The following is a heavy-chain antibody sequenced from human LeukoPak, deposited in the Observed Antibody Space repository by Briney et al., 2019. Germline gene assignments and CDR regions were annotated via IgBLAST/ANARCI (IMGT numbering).Heavy chain of an antibody. CDR1: GFIFSSYG. CDR3: ARGFSGEFDY. V-gene: IGHV3-30*03. D-gene: IGHD3-10*01. Sequence: GGSLRLSCAASGFIFSSYGMRWVRQAPGKGLEWVAVISYDGRNKYYADSVKGRFTISRDNSKNTLYLQMNSLRAEDTALYYCARGFSGEFDYWGQGTLVTVSS. J-gene: IGHJ4*02. CDR2: ISYDGRNK.